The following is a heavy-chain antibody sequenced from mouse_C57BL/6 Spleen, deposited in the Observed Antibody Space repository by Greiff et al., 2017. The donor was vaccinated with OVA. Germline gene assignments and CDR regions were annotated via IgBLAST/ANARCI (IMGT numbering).Heavy chain of an antibody. CDR2: LWGDGST. J-gene: IGHJ3*01. Sequence: VKLVESGPGLVAPSQSLSITCPVSGFSLTSSGVSWVRQPPGKGLEWLGVLWGDGSTNYHSALISRLRLSKDNSKSQVFLKLNSLQTDDTATYYCAKKGYGNYEAYWGQGTLVTVSA. V-gene: IGHV2-3*01. CDR1: GFSLTSSG. CDR3: AKKGYGNYEAY. D-gene: IGHD2-1*01.